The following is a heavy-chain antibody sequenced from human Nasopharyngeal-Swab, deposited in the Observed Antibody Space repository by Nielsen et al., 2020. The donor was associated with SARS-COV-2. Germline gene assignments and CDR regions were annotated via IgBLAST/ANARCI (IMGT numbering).Heavy chain of an antibody. J-gene: IGHJ4*02. CDR2: IYPGDSDT. CDR1: GYSFTSYW. V-gene: IGHV5-51*01. Sequence: GESLKISCKGSGYSFTSYWIGWVRQMPGKGLEWMGIIYPGDSDTRYSPSFQGQVTTSADKSISTAYLQWSSLKASDTAMYYCARLTVVVPAAPGALDYWGQGTLVTVSS. D-gene: IGHD2-2*01. CDR3: ARLTVVVPAAPGALDY.